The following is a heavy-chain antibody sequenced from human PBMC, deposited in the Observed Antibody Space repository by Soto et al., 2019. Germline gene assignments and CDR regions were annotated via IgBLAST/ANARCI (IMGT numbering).Heavy chain of an antibody. CDR2: INPNSGGT. D-gene: IGHD2-21*01. Sequence: GESLKISCKGSGYTFTGYYMHWVRQAPGQGLEWMGWINPNSGGTNYAQKFQGWVTMTRDTSISTAYMELSRLSSDDTAVYYWARTKARGGIGHGMVVWGQGTTVIVSS. J-gene: IGHJ6*02. CDR1: GYTFTGYY. V-gene: IGHV1-2*04. CDR3: ARTKARGGIGHGMVV.